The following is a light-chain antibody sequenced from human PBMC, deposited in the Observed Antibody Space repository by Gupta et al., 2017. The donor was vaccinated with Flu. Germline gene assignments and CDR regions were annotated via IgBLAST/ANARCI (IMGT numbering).Light chain of an antibody. CDR2: GAS. J-gene: IGKJ1*01. Sequence: IVLTHSPCTLSLSPGERATLSCRASQSVSSSYLAWYQQKPGQAPRLLIYGASSRATGIPDRFSGSGSGTDFTLTISRLEPEDFAVYYCQQYGSSPRTFGQGTKVEIK. CDR1: QSVSSSY. V-gene: IGKV3-20*01. CDR3: QQYGSSPRT.